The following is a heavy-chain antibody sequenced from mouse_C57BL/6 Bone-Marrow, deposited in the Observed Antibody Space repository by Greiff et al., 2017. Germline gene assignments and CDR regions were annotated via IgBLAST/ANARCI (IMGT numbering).Heavy chain of an antibody. D-gene: IGHD2-5*01. Sequence: QVQLQQPGAELVKPGASVKMSCKASGYTFTSYWITWVKQRPGQGLEWIGDIYPGSGSTNYNEKFKSKATLTVDTSSSTAYMQLSRLTSEDSAVYYCARPYYSNNWYFDVWGTGTTVTVSS. CDR2: IYPGSGST. V-gene: IGHV1-55*01. CDR3: ARPYYSNNWYFDV. CDR1: GYTFTSYW. J-gene: IGHJ1*03.